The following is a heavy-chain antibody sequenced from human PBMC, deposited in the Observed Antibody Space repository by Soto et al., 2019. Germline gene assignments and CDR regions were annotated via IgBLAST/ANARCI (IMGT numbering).Heavy chain of an antibody. V-gene: IGHV3-48*03. CDR1: GFSFSSYE. Sequence: PGGSLRLSCEASGFSFSSYEMNWVRQAPGKGLEWVSYISTGGGAIHYADSVKGRFTVSRDNAKSSLYLQMNSLRAEDTALYCCARDIGGGNWFDPWGQGTLVTVSS. CDR3: ARDIGGGNWFDP. J-gene: IGHJ5*02. D-gene: IGHD1-26*01. CDR2: ISTGGGAI.